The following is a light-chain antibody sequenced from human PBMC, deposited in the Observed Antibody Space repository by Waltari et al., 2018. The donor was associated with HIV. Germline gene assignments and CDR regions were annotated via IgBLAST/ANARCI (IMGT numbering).Light chain of an antibody. V-gene: IGKV4-1*01. CDR3: QQYYSSPPT. CDR1: QSVLYSSNNKNY. Sequence: DIVMTQSPDSLAVSLGERATINCKSSQSVLYSSNNKNYLAWYQQKPGQPPTLLIYWASTRESGVPYRFSGSGSGTDFTLTIISLQAEDVAVYYCQQYYSSPPTFGQGTKVEIK. CDR2: WAS. J-gene: IGKJ1*01.